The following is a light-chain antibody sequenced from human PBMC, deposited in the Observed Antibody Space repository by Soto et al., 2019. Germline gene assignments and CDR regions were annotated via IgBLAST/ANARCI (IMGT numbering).Light chain of an antibody. Sequence: QSVLTQPASVSGSPGRSITISCTGTSSDVGGYNYVSWYQQHPGKAPKLMIYDVSKRPSGVSNRFSGSKSGNTASLTISGLQAEDEADYYCSSYISSSTLNVFGTG. V-gene: IGLV2-14*01. J-gene: IGLJ1*01. CDR1: SSDVGGYNY. CDR2: DVS. CDR3: SSYISSSTLNV.